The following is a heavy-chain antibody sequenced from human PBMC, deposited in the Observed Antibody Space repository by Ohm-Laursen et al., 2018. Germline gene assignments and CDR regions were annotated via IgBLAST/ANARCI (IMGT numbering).Heavy chain of an antibody. CDR2: ISGSGGST. CDR3: AKSSYDFWSGYYHWFDP. V-gene: IGHV3-23*01. J-gene: IGHJ5*02. CDR1: GFTFSNFW. D-gene: IGHD3-3*01. Sequence: SLRLSCAASGFTFSNFWMSWVRQAPGKGLEWVSAISGSGGSTYYADSVKGRFTISRDNSKNTLYLQMNSLRAEDTAVYYRAKSSYDFWSGYYHWFDPWGQGTLVTVSS.